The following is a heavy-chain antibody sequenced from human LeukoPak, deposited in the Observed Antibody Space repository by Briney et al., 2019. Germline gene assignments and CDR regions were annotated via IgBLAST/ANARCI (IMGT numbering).Heavy chain of an antibody. CDR1: GFTFSSYW. D-gene: IGHD6-19*01. J-gene: IGHJ4*02. CDR3: ASTLSGGWYGN. CDR2: INSDGSST. V-gene: IGHV3-74*01. Sequence: GESLRLSCAASGFTFSSYWMHWVRQAPGKGLVWVSRINSDGSSTSYADSVKGRFTISRDNAKNTLYLQMNSLRAEDTAVYYCASTLSGGWYGNWGQGTLVTVSS.